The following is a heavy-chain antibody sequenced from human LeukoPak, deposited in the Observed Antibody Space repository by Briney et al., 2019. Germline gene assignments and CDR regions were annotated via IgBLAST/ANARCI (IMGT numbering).Heavy chain of an antibody. CDR1: GFTVTSNH. Sequence: GGSVRLSCAASGFTVTSNHMNWVRQAPGKGLGWVSIIYTGGTTHYADSLKDRFTISRDDSINTLYLQMNSLRAEDTAVYYCARDSSSYYFDYWGQGTLVTVSS. CDR3: ARDSSSYYFDY. J-gene: IGHJ4*02. V-gene: IGHV3-66*01. CDR2: IYTGGTT. D-gene: IGHD6-6*01.